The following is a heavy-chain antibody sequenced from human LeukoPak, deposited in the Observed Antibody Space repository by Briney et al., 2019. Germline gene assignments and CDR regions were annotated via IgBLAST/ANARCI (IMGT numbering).Heavy chain of an antibody. CDR3: ARGVGEYTNGHFDL. J-gene: IGHJ4*02. D-gene: IGHD2-8*01. V-gene: IGHV3-23*01. Sequence: GGSLRLSCAASGFTFSDYAMTWVRQAPGKGLEWVSSISKSGGSTYDRDSVKGRFTISRDNSKNTVYLQMNTLRAEDTALYFCARGVGEYTNGHFDLWGQGTLATVSS. CDR2: ISKSGGST. CDR1: GFTFSDYA.